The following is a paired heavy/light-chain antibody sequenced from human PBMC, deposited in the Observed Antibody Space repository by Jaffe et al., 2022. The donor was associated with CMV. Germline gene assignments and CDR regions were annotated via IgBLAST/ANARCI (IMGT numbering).Light chain of an antibody. CDR2: GAS. CDR3: QQYGTSPWT. J-gene: IGKJ1*01. CDR1: QSVSSAY. V-gene: IGKV3-20*01. Sequence: EIVLTQSPGTLSLSPGERATLSCRPSQSVSSAYLAWYQQKPGQAPRLLIFGASSRATGIPDRFSGSGSGTDFTLTISRLEPEDFAVYYCQQYGTSPWTFGRGTKVEVK.
Heavy chain of an antibody. Sequence: QVQLQESGPGLVKPTETLSLTCAVSGGSVSSGSYYWSWIRQSPGKGLEWIGYMYYSGSTNYNPSLKSRVTISVDTSKNEVSLKLSSVTAADTAVYYCARVLMFDYDSSGYLVHAFDIWGQGTRVTVSS. CDR3: ARVLMFDYDSSGYLVHAFDI. J-gene: IGHJ3*02. CDR1: GGSVSSGSYY. V-gene: IGHV4-61*01. CDR2: MYYSGST. D-gene: IGHD3-22*01.